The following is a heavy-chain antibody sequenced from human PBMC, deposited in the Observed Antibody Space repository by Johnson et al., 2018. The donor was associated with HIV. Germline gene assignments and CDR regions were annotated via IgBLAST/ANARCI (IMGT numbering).Heavy chain of an antibody. CDR1: GFTFSSYA. J-gene: IGHJ3*02. CDR3: ASPVEMATTIGAFDI. V-gene: IGHV3-30*04. Sequence: QVQLVESGGGVVQPGRSLRLSCAASGFTFSSYAMHWVRQAPGRGLEWVAVISYDASKKYYADSLKGRFTISRDNAKNSLYLQMNSLRAEDTAVYYCASPVEMATTIGAFDIWGQGTMVTVSS. D-gene: IGHD5-24*01. CDR2: ISYDASKK.